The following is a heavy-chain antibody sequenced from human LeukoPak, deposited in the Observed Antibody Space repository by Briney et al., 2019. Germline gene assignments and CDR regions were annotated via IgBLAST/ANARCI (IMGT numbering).Heavy chain of an antibody. J-gene: IGHJ5*02. V-gene: IGHV4-39*01. Sequence: SETLSLTCSVSGASTTNSRYYWVWIRQPPGKGLEWIRSVSYKGVTYYGPSFRSRFAISIDTSRDQFSLSLAPVTAADTAVYYCATLTMSGLGIIPPASWGQGTLVTVSS. CDR3: ATLTMSGLGIIPPAS. CDR1: GASTTNSRYY. D-gene: IGHD3/OR15-3a*01. CDR2: VSYKGVT.